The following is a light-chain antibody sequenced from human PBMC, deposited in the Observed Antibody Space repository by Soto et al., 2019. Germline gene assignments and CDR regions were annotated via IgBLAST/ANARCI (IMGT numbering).Light chain of an antibody. CDR1: QSVSTY. J-gene: IGKJ1*01. V-gene: IGKV3-20*01. CDR2: SAS. CDR3: HQYGRSPPWT. Sequence: DTVLTQSPATLSLSPGESATLSFMASQSVSTYLAWYQQKPGQAPRLLIYSASSRPTGIPDRFTGSGSGTDFTLTISRLEPEDSAVYYCHQYGRSPPWTFGQGTKVDIK.